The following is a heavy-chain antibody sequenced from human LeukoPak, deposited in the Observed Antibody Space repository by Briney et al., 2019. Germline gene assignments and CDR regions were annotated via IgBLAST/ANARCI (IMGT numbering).Heavy chain of an antibody. CDR2: IKQDGSEK. Sequence: PGGSLRLSCAASGFTFSSSWMSWVRQAPGKGLEWVANIKQDGSEKYYVDSVKGRFTVSRDNAKNSLYLQMSSLRAEDTAVYYCARTTAGPKGYFDYWGQGTLVTASS. J-gene: IGHJ4*02. CDR1: GFTFSSSW. CDR3: ARTTAGPKGYFDY. V-gene: IGHV3-7*01. D-gene: IGHD6-19*01.